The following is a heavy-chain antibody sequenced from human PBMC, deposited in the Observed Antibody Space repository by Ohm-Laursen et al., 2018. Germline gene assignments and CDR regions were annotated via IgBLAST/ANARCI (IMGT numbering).Heavy chain of an antibody. V-gene: IGHV4-34*01. D-gene: IGHD2-2*01. J-gene: IGHJ4*02. CDR2: INHSGST. Sequence: GTLSLTCAVYGGSFSGYYWSWIRQPPGKGLEWIGEINHSGSTNYNPSLKSRVTISVDTSKNQFSLKLSSVTAADTAVYYCARGRNTSHQDNYWGQGTLVTVSS. CDR3: ARGRNTSHQDNY. CDR1: GGSFSGYY.